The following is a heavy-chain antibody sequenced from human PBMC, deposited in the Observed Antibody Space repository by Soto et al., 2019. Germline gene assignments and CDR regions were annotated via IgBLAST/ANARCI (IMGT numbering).Heavy chain of an antibody. J-gene: IGHJ4*02. CDR2: LYYSGSA. Sequence: SETLSRTCTVSAASSGRSSYFWGWIRQPPGKGLEWIGSLYYSGSAYYNPSLYSRVTISADTSKNLLSLKLRSVTAADTAVYYCARRDRGGNGGKSFPFWGQGTLVTVSS. CDR1: AASSGRSSYF. CDR3: ARRDRGGNGGKSFPF. D-gene: IGHD5-12*01. V-gene: IGHV4-39*01.